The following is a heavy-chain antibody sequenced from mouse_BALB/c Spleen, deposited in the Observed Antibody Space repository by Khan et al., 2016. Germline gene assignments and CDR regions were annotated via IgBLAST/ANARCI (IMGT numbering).Heavy chain of an antibody. CDR3: ARGTPFAS. D-gene: IGHD2-14*01. CDR1: GYAFSGYW. J-gene: IGHJ3*01. V-gene: IGHV1-80*01. Sequence: QVQLQQSGAELVRPGSSVKFSCKASGYAFSGYWMNWVKQRPVQGLEWIGQIYPGDGDTNYNGKFKGKATLTADKSSSTAYMQLSSLTSEDSAVYFCARGTPFASWGQGTLVTVSA. CDR2: IYPGDGDT.